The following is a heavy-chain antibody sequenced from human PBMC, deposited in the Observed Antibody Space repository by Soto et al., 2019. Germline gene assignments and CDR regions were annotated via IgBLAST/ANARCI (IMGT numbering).Heavy chain of an antibody. Sequence: QVQLQQWGAGLLKSSETLSLTCAFYGASFSGHYWSWIRQAPGKGLEWIWEINHRGTTNYNPSLKSRVTISADTAKNQFSLKLSSVTAADTAVYFCARGVEMAATYFDHWGQGTLVSVSS. CDR3: ARGVEMAATYFDH. D-gene: IGHD2-15*01. CDR2: INHRGTT. V-gene: IGHV4-34*02. J-gene: IGHJ4*02. CDR1: GASFSGHY.